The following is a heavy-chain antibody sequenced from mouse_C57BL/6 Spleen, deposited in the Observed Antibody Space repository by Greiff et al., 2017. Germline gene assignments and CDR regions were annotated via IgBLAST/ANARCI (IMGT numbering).Heavy chain of an antibody. CDR1: GYTFTSYW. CDR3: ARHPHDGYYDAMDY. J-gene: IGHJ4*01. Sequence: QVQLQQPGTELVKPGASVKLSCKASGYTFTSYWMHWVKQRPGQGLEWIGNINPSNGGNNYNEKFKSKATLTVDKSSSTANMQLSSLTSEDSAVYYGARHPHDGYYDAMDYWGQGTSVTVSS. D-gene: IGHD2-3*01. V-gene: IGHV1-53*01. CDR2: INPSNGGN.